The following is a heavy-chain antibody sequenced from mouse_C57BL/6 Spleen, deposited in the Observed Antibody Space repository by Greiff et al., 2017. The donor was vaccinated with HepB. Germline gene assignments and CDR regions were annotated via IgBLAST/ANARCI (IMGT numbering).Heavy chain of an antibody. CDR1: GFTFTSYW. V-gene: IGHV1-69*01. J-gene: IGHJ4*01. Sequence: VQLQQPGAELVMPGASVKLSCKASGFTFTSYWMHWVKQRPGQGLEWIGEIDPSDSYTNYNQKFKGKSTLTVDKSSSTAYMQLSSLTSEDSAVYYCAREGGQLRPLDYWGQGTSVTVAS. D-gene: IGHD3-2*02. CDR3: AREGGQLRPLDY. CDR2: IDPSDSYT.